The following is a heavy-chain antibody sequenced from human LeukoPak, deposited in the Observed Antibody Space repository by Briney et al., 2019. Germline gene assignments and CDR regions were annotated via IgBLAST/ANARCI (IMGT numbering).Heavy chain of an antibody. Sequence: TGGSLRLSCAASGFTFSSYDMNWVRQAPGXGLEWVSYISSSSSYIYYADSVKGRFTISRDNAKNSLYLQMNSLRAEDTAVYYCARVDAFDLWGQGTMVTVSS. CDR3: ARVDAFDL. CDR2: ISSSSSYI. V-gene: IGHV3-21*01. CDR1: GFTFSSYD. J-gene: IGHJ3*01.